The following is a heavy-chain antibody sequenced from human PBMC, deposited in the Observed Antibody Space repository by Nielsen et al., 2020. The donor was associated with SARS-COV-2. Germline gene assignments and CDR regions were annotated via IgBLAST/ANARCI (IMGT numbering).Heavy chain of an antibody. CDR1: GYTFTGYY. J-gene: IGHJ4*02. Sequence: ASVKVSCKASGYTFTGYYMHWVRQAPGQGLEWMGRINPNSGGTNYAQKFQGRVTMTRDTSISTAYMGLSRLRSDDTAVYYCARVGGYCSGGSCSDYWGQGTLVTVSS. CDR3: ARVGGYCSGGSCSDY. D-gene: IGHD2-15*01. CDR2: INPNSGGT. V-gene: IGHV1-2*06.